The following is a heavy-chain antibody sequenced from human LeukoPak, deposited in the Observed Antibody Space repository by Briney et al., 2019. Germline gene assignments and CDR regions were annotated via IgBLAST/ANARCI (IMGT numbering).Heavy chain of an antibody. Sequence: ASVKVSCKASGYTFTSYDINWVRQATGQGLEWMGWMNPNSGNTGYAQKFQGRVTMTRNTSISTAYMELSSLRSEDTAVYYCARWRIVAPLRYCYYGMDVWGQGTTVTVSS. CDR3: ARWRIVAPLRYCYYGMDV. D-gene: IGHD2-15*01. J-gene: IGHJ6*02. V-gene: IGHV1-8*01. CDR2: MNPNSGNT. CDR1: GYTFTSYD.